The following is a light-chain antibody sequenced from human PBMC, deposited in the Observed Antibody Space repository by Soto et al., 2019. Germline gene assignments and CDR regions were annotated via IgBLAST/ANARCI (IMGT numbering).Light chain of an antibody. CDR2: GAF. Sequence: ENVLTQSPGTLSLSPGERATLSCRASPSVANFVAWYQQKPGQAPRLLIYGAFNRATGIPARFSGSGSGTDFTLTISSLEPEDSAVYYCQQRNIWPPVTFGHGTRLEIK. J-gene: IGKJ5*01. CDR1: PSVANF. CDR3: QQRNIWPPVT. V-gene: IGKV3-11*01.